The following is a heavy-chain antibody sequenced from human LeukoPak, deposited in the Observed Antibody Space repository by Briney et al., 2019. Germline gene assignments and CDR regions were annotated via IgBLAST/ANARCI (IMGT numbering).Heavy chain of an antibody. J-gene: IGHJ4*02. CDR2: IWFDGSNI. CDR1: GFNFSSYG. Sequence: GGSLRLSCAASGFNFSSYGMHWVRQAPGKGLEWVTSIWFDGSNIHYADSVKGRVIISRDNSKSALYLRMNSLRAEDTAIYYCARDSLPMAVTGPFDHWGQGALVTVSS. V-gene: IGHV3-33*01. D-gene: IGHD6-19*01. CDR3: ARDSLPMAVTGPFDH.